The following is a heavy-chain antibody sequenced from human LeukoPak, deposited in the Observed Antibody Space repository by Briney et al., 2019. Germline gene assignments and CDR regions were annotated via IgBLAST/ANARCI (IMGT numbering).Heavy chain of an antibody. CDR1: GGTFSSYA. CDR3: ARAWVDDFWSTYYMDV. Sequence: ASVKVSCKASGGTFSSYAISWARQAPGQGLEWMGGIIPIFGTANYAQKFQGRVTITADESTSTAYMELSSLRSEDTAVYYCARAWVDDFWSTYYMDVWGKGTTVTVSS. D-gene: IGHD3-3*01. V-gene: IGHV1-69*13. J-gene: IGHJ6*03. CDR2: IIPIFGTA.